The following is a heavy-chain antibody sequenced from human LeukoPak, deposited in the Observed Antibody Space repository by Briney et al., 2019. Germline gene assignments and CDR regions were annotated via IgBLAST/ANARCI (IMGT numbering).Heavy chain of an antibody. V-gene: IGHV4-34*01. D-gene: IGHD5-24*01. CDR2: INHSGST. Sequence: PSETLSLTCAVYGGSFSGYYWSWIRQPPGKGLEWIGEINHSGSTNYNPSLKSRVTISVDTSKNQFSLKLSSVTAADTAVYYCARGQRRDGYYLHHWGQGTLVTVSS. CDR1: GGSFSGYY. J-gene: IGHJ1*01. CDR3: ARGQRRDGYYLHH.